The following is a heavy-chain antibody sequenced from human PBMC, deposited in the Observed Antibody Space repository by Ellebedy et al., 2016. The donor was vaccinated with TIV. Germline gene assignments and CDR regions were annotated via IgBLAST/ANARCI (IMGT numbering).Heavy chain of an antibody. CDR2: IYSSGTT. Sequence: MPSETLSLTCTVSGTSISGYYWSWIRQPAGKGLEWVGRIYSSGTTKYNPSLKSRVIMSVDTSKNQFSLKLNSVTAADTAVYYCARDLAGGSGRFDPWGQGTLVTVSS. J-gene: IGHJ5*02. V-gene: IGHV4-4*07. CDR1: GTSISGYY. D-gene: IGHD3-10*01. CDR3: ARDLAGGSGRFDP.